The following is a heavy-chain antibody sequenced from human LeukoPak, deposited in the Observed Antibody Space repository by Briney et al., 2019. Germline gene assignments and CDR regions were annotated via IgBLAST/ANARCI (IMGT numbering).Heavy chain of an antibody. CDR3: ARVLYGSGRETHAFDI. D-gene: IGHD3-10*01. V-gene: IGHV1-18*01. CDR1: GYTFTSYG. CDR2: ISAYNGNT. Sequence: ASVKVSCKASGYTFTSYGISWVRQAPGQGLEWMGWISAYNGNTNYAQKLQGRVTMTTDTSTSTAYMELSSLRSEDTAVYYCARVLYGSGRETHAFDIWGQGTMVTVSS. J-gene: IGHJ3*02.